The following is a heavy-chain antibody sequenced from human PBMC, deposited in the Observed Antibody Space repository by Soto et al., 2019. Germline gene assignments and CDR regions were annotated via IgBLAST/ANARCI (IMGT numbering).Heavy chain of an antibody. J-gene: IGHJ6*02. Sequence: QVRLEESGPGLVKPSETLSLICSVSGGSVNNANYFWNWIRHHPENGLEWIGYIYYRVSTRYNPSFKTRATLSIDTSKNQFARRLNSVTVADRAGYFCARDADYGGSRGGMDVWGRGTTVTVSS. V-gene: IGHV4-31*03. CDR3: ARDADYGGSRGGMDV. CDR1: GGSVNNANYF. CDR2: IYYRVST. D-gene: IGHD4-17*01.